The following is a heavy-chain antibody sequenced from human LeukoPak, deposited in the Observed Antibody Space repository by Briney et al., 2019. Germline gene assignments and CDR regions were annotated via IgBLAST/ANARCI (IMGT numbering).Heavy chain of an antibody. D-gene: IGHD3-22*01. CDR2: IYSGGST. V-gene: IGHV3-66*02. CDR3: ARDLEYHTSGGFDY. Sequence: GGSLRLSCAASGFTVSSNYMSWVRQAPGKGLEWVSIIYSGGSTYYADSVKGRFTISRDNSKNTLYLQMNSLRAEDTALYYCARDLEYHTSGGFDYWGQGTLVTVSP. J-gene: IGHJ4*02. CDR1: GFTVSSNY.